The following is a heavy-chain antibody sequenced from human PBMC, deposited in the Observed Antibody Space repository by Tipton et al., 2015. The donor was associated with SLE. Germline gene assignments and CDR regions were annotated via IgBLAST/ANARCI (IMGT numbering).Heavy chain of an antibody. J-gene: IGHJ6*03. CDR3: ARVPLYYYYYMDV. CDR1: GDSISSRSYY. CDR2: IYYSGTA. Sequence: TLSLTCTVSGDSISSRSYYWAWIRQPPGKDLEWIATIYYSGTAYYNPSLRSRVTISVDTSKNQFSLKLSSVTAADTAVYYCARVPLYYYYYMDVWGKGTTVTISS. V-gene: IGHV4-39*07.